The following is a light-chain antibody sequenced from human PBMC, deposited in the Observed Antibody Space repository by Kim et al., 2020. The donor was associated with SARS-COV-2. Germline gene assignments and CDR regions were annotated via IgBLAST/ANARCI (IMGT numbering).Light chain of an antibody. J-gene: IGKJ2*01. CDR3: QHYNSYPYT. V-gene: IGKV1-5*03. CDR1: QNINIW. CDR2: KAS. Sequence: DIQMTQSPSTLSASVGDRVTITCRASQNINIWLAWYQQKPGKVPKLLIYKASSLKSWVPSRFSGSGSGTEFTLTISSLQPDDFATYYCQHYNSYPYTFGQGTKLEIK.